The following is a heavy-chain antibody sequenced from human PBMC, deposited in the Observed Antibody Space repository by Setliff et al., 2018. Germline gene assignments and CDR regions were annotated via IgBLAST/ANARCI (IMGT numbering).Heavy chain of an antibody. Sequence: GASVKVSCKASGYTFTDHYLYWVRQAPGQGLEWMGCINPNSGDTTFAQKFQGRVTITRDTSNSTDYMDLSRLTSEDTAVYYCARDRVLGSTWYELIASDFWGQGSLVTVSS. CDR3: ARDRVLGSTWYELIASDF. CDR2: INPNSGDT. J-gene: IGHJ4*02. D-gene: IGHD6-13*01. V-gene: IGHV1-2*02. CDR1: GYTFTDHY.